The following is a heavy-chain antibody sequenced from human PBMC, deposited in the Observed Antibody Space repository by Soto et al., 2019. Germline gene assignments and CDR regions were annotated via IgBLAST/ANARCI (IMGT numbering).Heavy chain of an antibody. CDR2: ITPIFGTA. D-gene: IGHD3-10*01. CDR1: GGTFSSYA. J-gene: IGHJ5*02. V-gene: IGHV1-69*01. CDR3: ARDHSYYYGSGSYYP. Sequence: QVQLVQSGAEVKKPGSSVKVSCKASGGTFSSYAISWVRQAPGQGLEWMGGITPIFGTANYAQKFQGRVTITADESTSTAYMELSSLRSEDTAVYYCARDHSYYYGSGSYYPWGQGTLVTVSS.